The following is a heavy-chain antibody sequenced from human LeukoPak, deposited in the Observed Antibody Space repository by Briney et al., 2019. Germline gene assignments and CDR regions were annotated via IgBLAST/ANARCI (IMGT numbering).Heavy chain of an antibody. CDR2: INSKTDGGTT. CDR3: TTYYDFWSGYYNNYMDV. V-gene: IGHV3-15*01. Sequence: GGSLRLSCAASGFTFSNAWMSWVRQAPGKGLEWVGRINSKTDGGTTDYAAPVKGRFTISRDDSKNTLYLQMNSLKTEDTAVYYCTTYYDFWSGYYNNYMDVWGKGTTVTVSS. D-gene: IGHD3-3*01. CDR1: GFTFSNAW. J-gene: IGHJ6*03.